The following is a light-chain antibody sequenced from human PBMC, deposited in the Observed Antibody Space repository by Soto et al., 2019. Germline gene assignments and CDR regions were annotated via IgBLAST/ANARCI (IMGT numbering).Light chain of an antibody. V-gene: IGKV1-5*01. CDR2: DAS. CDR3: QQYNNFPYT. Sequence: DIQMTQSPSTLSASVGDRVAITCRASQSVSGWLAWYQQKPGKAPNLLIYDASSLEGGVPSRFSCSGSGTEFTLTISSLQPDDFATYYCQQYNNFPYTFGQGTKLEIK. CDR1: QSVSGW. J-gene: IGKJ2*01.